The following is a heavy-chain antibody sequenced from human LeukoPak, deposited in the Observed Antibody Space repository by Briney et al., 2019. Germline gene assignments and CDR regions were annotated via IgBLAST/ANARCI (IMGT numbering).Heavy chain of an antibody. CDR1: GFTVYTHY. CDR3: AKDLGIIGTTHAFDI. CDR2: IYSSGPT. J-gene: IGHJ3*02. Sequence: PGGSLKLSCAASGFTVYTHYMGWVSQAPGKGLECVSVIYSSGPTYYADSVKGRFTISRDNSKNTLYLQMNSLRAEDTAVYYCAKDLGIIGTTHAFDIRGQGTVVTVSS. D-gene: IGHD1-14*01. V-gene: IGHV3-53*01.